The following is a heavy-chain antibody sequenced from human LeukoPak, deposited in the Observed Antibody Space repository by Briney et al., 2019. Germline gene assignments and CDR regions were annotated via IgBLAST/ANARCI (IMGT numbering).Heavy chain of an antibody. CDR3: ARDLHPTWIQLWADAFDI. J-gene: IGHJ3*02. Sequence: GGSLRLSCAAPGFTFSSYNMNWVRQAPGKGPEWVSSITSSSSYIYYADSVKGRFTISRDNAKNSLYLQMNSLRAEDTAVYYCARDLHPTWIQLWADAFDIWGQETMVTVSS. CDR2: ITSSSSYI. V-gene: IGHV3-21*01. CDR1: GFTFSSYN. D-gene: IGHD5-18*01.